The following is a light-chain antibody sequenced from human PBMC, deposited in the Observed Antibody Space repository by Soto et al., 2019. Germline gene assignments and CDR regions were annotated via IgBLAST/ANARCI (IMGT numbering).Light chain of an antibody. CDR3: QQYNIWPLWT. J-gene: IGKJ1*01. Sequence: EIVMAQAPATPSVSPGGRATLSRRGSQSVSRDLAWYQQKPGQPLRLLIYAASTRATDVPARFSGGGSETEFTLTISSLQSEDFAVYFCQQYNIWPLWTFGQGTKVDIK. CDR2: AAS. V-gene: IGKV3-15*01. CDR1: QSVSRD.